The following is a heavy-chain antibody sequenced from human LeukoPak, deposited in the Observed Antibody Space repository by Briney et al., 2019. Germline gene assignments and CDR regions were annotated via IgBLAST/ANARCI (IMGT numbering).Heavy chain of an antibody. J-gene: IGHJ5*02. V-gene: IGHV2-5*02. CDR3: AHSKVVAATSWFDP. D-gene: IGHD2-15*01. CDR2: IYWDDDK. CDR1: GFSLSTSGVG. Sequence: SGPTLLKPTQTLTLTFTFSGFSLSTSGVGVGWIRQPPGKALEWLALIYWDDDKRYSPSLKSRLTITKDTSKNQVVLTMTNMDPVDTATYYCAHSKVVAATSWFDPWGQGTLVTVSS.